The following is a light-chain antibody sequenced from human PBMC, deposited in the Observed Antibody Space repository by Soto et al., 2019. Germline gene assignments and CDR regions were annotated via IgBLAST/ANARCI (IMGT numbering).Light chain of an antibody. CDR1: QSISSW. J-gene: IGKJ1*01. Sequence: DIQMTQSPSTLSASVGDRVTITCRASQSISSWLAWYQQKPGKAPKLLIYDASSLESGVPSRFSGSGSGTEFTLTISSLQPEDFATYYCQQNAITPPWTFGQGTKVDI. CDR2: DAS. CDR3: QQNAITPPWT. V-gene: IGKV1-5*01.